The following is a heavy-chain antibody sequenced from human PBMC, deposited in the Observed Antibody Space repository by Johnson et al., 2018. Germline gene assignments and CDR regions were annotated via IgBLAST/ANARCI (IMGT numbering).Heavy chain of an antibody. CDR3: SKDRRSTVTTVYDYGMDV. V-gene: IGHV3-30*04. CDR1: GVPFSRNP. D-gene: IGHD4-17*01. J-gene: IGHJ6*02. Sequence: QVQLVQSGGGVVQPGRSLRLSCAASGVPFSRNPMHWVRQAPGKGLEWVAVISYDGSSKKYADSVKGRFTISRDNSKSTLYLQMNSLRPDDTAVYYCSKDRRSTVTTVYDYGMDVWGQGTTVTVS. CDR2: ISYDGSSK.